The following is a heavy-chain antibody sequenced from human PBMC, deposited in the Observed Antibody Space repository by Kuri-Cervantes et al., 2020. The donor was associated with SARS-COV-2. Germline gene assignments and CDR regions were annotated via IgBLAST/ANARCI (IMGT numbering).Heavy chain of an antibody. CDR1: GFNFSSTD. V-gene: IGHV3-30*18. CDR2: ISHDGKNK. CDR3: AKDRVGVHDF. Sequence: SMKISCAASGFNFSSTDMHWVRQAPGKGLEWVAVISHDGKNKKCTASGKGRFTISRDNSQNTLYLQMKSLTSEDTAVYYCAKDRVGVHDFWGQGTLVTVSS. J-gene: IGHJ4*02. D-gene: IGHD2-21*01.